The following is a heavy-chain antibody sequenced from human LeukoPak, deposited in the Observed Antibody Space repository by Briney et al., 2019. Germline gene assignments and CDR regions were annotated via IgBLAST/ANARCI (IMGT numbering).Heavy chain of an antibody. V-gene: IGHV1-18*01. Sequence: ASVKVSCKASGYTFTSYGISWVRQAPGKGLEWMGWISAYNGNTNYAQKPQGRVTMNTDTSTSTAYMELRSLRSDDTAVYYCARTKGYYDSNAGLSDYWGQGTLVTVSS. CDR1: GYTFTSYG. D-gene: IGHD3-22*01. CDR2: ISAYNGNT. J-gene: IGHJ4*02. CDR3: ARTKGYYDSNAGLSDY.